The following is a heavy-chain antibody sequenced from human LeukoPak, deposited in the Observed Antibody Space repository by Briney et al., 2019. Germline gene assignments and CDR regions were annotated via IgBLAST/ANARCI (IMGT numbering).Heavy chain of an antibody. CDR2: IYHSGST. J-gene: IGHJ4*02. Sequence: PSETLSLTCTVSGGSISSGGYYWSWIRQPPGKGLEWIGYIYHSGSTYYNPSLKSRVTISVDRSKNQFSLKLSSVTAADTAVYYCARDDQWFPYYWGQGTLVTVSS. D-gene: IGHD3-22*01. CDR3: ARDDQWFPYY. V-gene: IGHV4-30-2*01. CDR1: GGSISSGGYY.